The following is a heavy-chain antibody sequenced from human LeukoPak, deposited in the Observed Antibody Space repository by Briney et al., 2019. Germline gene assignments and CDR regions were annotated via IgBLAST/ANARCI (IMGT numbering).Heavy chain of an antibody. CDR2: IYAYGAT. D-gene: IGHD6-19*01. Sequence: PETLSLTCTVSGGSISNYLWSWIRQPPGKGLEWMGYIYAYGATNYNPSLKSRVTISVGTSKNQFSLNLRSVTAADTAVYYCARRSSDWFDYWGQGTLVTVSS. V-gene: IGHV4-4*08. J-gene: IGHJ4*02. CDR1: GGSISNYL. CDR3: ARRSSDWFDY.